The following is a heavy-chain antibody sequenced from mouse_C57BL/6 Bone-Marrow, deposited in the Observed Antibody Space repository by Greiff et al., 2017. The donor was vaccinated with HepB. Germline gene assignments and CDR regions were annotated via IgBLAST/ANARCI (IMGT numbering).Heavy chain of an antibody. J-gene: IGHJ4*01. V-gene: IGHV1-12*01. CDR3: ARRGAYSNYEGDYAMDY. Sequence: QVQLQQSGAELVRPGASVKMSCKASGYTFTSYNMHWVKQTPRQGLEWIGAIYPGNGDTSYNQKFKGKATLTVDKSSSTAYMQLSSLTSEDSAVYFCARRGAYSNYEGDYAMDYWGQGTSVTVSS. CDR1: GYTFTSYN. D-gene: IGHD2-5*01. CDR2: IYPGNGDT.